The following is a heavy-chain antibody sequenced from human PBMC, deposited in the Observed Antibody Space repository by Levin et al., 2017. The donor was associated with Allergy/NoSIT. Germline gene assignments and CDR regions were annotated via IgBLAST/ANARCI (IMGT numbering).Heavy chain of an antibody. CDR3: ARRPGGGYCSGGSCYPSRYYYYYMDV. Sequence: SETLSLTCAVYGGSFSGYYWSWIRQPPGKGLEWIGEINHSGSTNYNPSLKSRVTISVDTSKNQFSLKLSSVTAADTAVYYCARRPGGGYCSGGSCYPSRYYYYYMDVWGKGTTVTVSS. J-gene: IGHJ6*03. D-gene: IGHD2-15*01. V-gene: IGHV4-34*01. CDR1: GGSFSGYY. CDR2: INHSGST.